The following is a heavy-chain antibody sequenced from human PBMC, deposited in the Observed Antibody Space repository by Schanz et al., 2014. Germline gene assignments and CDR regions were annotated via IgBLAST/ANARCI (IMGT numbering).Heavy chain of an antibody. D-gene: IGHD3-22*01. Sequence: VQLVESGGGLVKPGGSLRLSCAASGFTFSNYAMGWVRQTPGKGLEWVSTLSGSGAGTFYADSVKGRFTISRDNLKNTVYLQMNSLRAGDTAVYYCAKDGRLPYYGTGSDFDYWGQGTLVAVSS. J-gene: IGHJ4*02. CDR1: GFTFSNYA. CDR3: AKDGRLPYYGTGSDFDY. CDR2: LSGSGAGT. V-gene: IGHV3-23*04.